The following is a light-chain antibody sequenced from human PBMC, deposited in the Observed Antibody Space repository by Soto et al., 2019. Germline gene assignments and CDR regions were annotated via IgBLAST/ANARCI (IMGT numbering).Light chain of an antibody. J-gene: IGKJ4*01. CDR3: QQFSTYPLT. V-gene: IGKV1-13*02. CDR1: QGISSA. CDR2: DAS. Sequence: AIPLTQSPSSLSASVGDRVTISCRASQGISSALAWYQQKPGKAPDLLISDASSLESGVPSRFSGSGSGTDFTLTISSLQPEDFATYYCQQFSTYPLTFGGGSKVEIK.